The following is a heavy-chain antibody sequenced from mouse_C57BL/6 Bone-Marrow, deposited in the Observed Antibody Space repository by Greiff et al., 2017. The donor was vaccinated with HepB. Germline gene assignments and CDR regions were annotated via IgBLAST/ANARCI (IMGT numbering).Heavy chain of an antibody. D-gene: IGHD1-1*01. V-gene: IGHV14-4*01. J-gene: IGHJ2*01. CDR3: TPITTVVAKDDY. CDR2: IDPENGDT. CDR1: GFNIKDDY. Sequence: EVQLQQSGAELVRPGASVKLSCTASGFNIKDDYMHWVKQRPEQGLEWIGWIDPENGDTEYASKFQGKATITADTSSNTAYLQLSSLSSEDTAVYYCTPITTVVAKDDYWGQGTTLTVSS.